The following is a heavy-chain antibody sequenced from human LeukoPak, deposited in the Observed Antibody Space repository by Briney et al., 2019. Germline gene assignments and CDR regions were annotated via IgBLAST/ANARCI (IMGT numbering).Heavy chain of an antibody. CDR1: GGSISSSSYY. D-gene: IGHD3-16*01. Sequence: KPSETLSLTCTVSGGSISSSSYYWSWIRQPPGKGLEWIGYIYYSGSTNYNPSLKSRVTISVDTSKNQFSLKLSSVTAADTAVYYCAGGTTDNYYYYYGMDVWGQGTTVTVSS. CDR2: IYYSGST. CDR3: AGGTTDNYYYYYGMDV. J-gene: IGHJ6*02. V-gene: IGHV4-61*05.